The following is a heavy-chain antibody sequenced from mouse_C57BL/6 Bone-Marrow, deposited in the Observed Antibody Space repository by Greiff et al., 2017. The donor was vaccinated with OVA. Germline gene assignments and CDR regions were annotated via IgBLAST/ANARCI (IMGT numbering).Heavy chain of an antibody. CDR3: ARWNLYGYDVRGYAMDD. CDR2: INPNYGTT. J-gene: IGHJ4*01. Sequence: VQLQQSGPELVKPGASVKISCKASGYSFTDYNMNWVKQSNGKSLEWIGVINPNYGTTSYNQKFKGKATLTVDQSSSTAYMQLNSLTSEDSAVYYCARWNLYGYDVRGYAMDDWGQGTSVTVSS. CDR1: GYSFTDYN. D-gene: IGHD2-2*01. V-gene: IGHV1-39*01.